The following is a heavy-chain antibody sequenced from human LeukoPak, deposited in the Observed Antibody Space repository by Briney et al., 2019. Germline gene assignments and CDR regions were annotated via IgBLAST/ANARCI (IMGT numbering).Heavy chain of an antibody. CDR2: IKQDGSEK. Sequence: QSGGSLRLSCAASGFTFSSYWMSWVRQAPGRGLEWVANIKQDGSEKYYVDSVKGRFTISRDNAKNSLYLQMNSLRAEDTAVYYCARDQVEFFYYGSGSPREYYYGMDVWGQGTTVTVSS. D-gene: IGHD3-10*01. V-gene: IGHV3-7*01. CDR1: GFTFSSYW. J-gene: IGHJ6*02. CDR3: ARDQVEFFYYGSGSPREYYYGMDV.